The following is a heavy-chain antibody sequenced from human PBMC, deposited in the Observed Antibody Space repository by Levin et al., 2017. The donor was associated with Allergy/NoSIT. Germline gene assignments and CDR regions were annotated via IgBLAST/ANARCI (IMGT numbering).Heavy chain of an antibody. CDR1: GGTFSSYA. V-gene: IGHV1-69*13. D-gene: IGHD2-2*01. CDR3: ARSLGNCSSTSCYDYYSYMDV. CDR2: IIPIFGTA. Sequence: ASVKVSCKASGGTFSSYAISWVRQAPGQGLEWMGGIIPIFGTANYAQKFQGRVTITADESTSTAYMELSSLRSEDTAVYYCARSLGNCSSTSCYDYYSYMDVWGKGTTVTVSS. J-gene: IGHJ6*03.